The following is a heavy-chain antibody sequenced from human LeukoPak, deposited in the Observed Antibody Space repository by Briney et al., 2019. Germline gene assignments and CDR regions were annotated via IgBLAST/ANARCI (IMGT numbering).Heavy chain of an antibody. D-gene: IGHD2-15*01. CDR2: IWYDGSNK. Sequence: GGSLRLSCAASGFTFSSYGMHWVRQAPGKGLEWVAVIWYDGSNKYYADSVKGRFTISRDNSKNTLYLQMNSLRAEDTAVYYCAKDQGVVVVAATLFDYWGQGTLVTVSS. CDR3: AKDQGVVVVAATLFDY. CDR1: GFTFSSYG. V-gene: IGHV3-33*06. J-gene: IGHJ4*02.